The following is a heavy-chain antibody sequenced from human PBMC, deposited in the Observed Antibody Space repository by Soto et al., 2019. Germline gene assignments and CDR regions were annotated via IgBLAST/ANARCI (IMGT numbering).Heavy chain of an antibody. D-gene: IGHD3-22*01. Sequence: QVQLQESGPGLVMPSQTLSLTCTVSGGSISSGDYYWSWIRQPPGKGLEWIGYIYYSGSTYYNPSLKSRVTISVDTSKNQFSLKLSSVTAADTAVYYCARLYYYDSSGYIAPYYYYGMDVWGQGTTVTVSS. CDR2: IYYSGST. J-gene: IGHJ6*02. CDR3: ARLYYYDSSGYIAPYYYYGMDV. CDR1: GGSISSGDYY. V-gene: IGHV4-30-4*01.